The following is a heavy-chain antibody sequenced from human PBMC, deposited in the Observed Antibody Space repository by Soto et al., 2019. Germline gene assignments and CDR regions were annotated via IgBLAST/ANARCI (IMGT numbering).Heavy chain of an antibody. CDR3: ASSPRGYCSSTSCRELGNYYGMDV. V-gene: IGHV5-10-1*01. J-gene: IGHJ6*02. Sequence: PGESLQVSCKGSGYSFTSYCISWVRQMPGKGLEWMGRIDPSDSYTNYSPSFQGHVTISADKSISTAYLQWSSLKASDTAMYYCASSPRGYCSSTSCRELGNYYGMDVWGQGTTVTVSS. CDR1: GYSFTSYC. D-gene: IGHD2-2*01. CDR2: IDPSDSYT.